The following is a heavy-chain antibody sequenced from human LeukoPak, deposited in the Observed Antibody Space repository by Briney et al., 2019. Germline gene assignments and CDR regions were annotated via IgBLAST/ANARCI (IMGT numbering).Heavy chain of an antibody. J-gene: IGHJ3*01. V-gene: IGHV3-7*04. CDR1: GFTFSNYW. CDR3: VRGGSWYAAFDF. CDR2: IKQDGSEK. Sequence: GGSLRLSCEAAGFTFSNYWKTWVRQAPGKGLEWVANIKQDGSEKYYVDSVKGRFTISRDNAKNSLYLQMNSLRAEDTAVYYCVRGGSWYAAFDFWGQGTVVPVSS. D-gene: IGHD6-13*01.